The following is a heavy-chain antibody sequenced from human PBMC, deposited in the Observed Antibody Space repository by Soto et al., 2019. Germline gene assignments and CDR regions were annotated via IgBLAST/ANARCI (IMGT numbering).Heavy chain of an antibody. J-gene: IGHJ6*02. CDR3: AIARIRYYYYYGMDV. V-gene: IGHV1-69*06. CDR2: IIPIFGTA. Sequence: SVKVSCKASGGTFSSYAISWVRQAPGQGLEWMGGIIPIFGTANYAQKFQGRVTITADKSTSTAYMELSSLRSEDTAVYYCAIARIRYYYYYGMDVWGQGTTVTVSS. CDR1: GGTFSSYA. D-gene: IGHD4-17*01.